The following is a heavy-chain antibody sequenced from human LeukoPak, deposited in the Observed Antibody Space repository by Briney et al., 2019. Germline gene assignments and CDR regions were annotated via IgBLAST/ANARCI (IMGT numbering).Heavy chain of an antibody. CDR3: ARDFNYYGSGSYPNWFDP. Sequence: ASVNVSFTASGYTFTIYGISWVRQAPGQGLEWMGIINPSGGSTSYAQEFQGRVTMTRDTSTSTVYMELSSLRSEDTAVYYCARDFNYYGSGSYPNWFDPWGQGTLVTVSS. CDR2: INPSGGST. CDR1: GYTFTIYG. J-gene: IGHJ5*02. D-gene: IGHD3-10*01. V-gene: IGHV1-46*01.